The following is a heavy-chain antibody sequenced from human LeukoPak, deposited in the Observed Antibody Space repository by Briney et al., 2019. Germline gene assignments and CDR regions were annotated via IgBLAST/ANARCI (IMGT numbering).Heavy chain of an antibody. J-gene: IGHJ4*02. CDR2: INPSGGST. CDR1: GYTFTSHY. V-gene: IGHV1-46*01. Sequence: ASVKVSCKASGYTFTSHYMHWVRQAPGQGLEWMGIINPSGGSTSDAQKFQGRVTMTRDTSTSTVYMELSSLRSEDTAVYYCARDPYKNYYYGAGSSYYFDYWGQGTLVTVSS. CDR3: ARDPYKNYYYGAGSSYYFDY. D-gene: IGHD3-10*01.